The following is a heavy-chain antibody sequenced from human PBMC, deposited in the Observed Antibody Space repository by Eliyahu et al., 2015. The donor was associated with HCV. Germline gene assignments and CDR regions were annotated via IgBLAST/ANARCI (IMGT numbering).Heavy chain of an antibody. D-gene: IGHD1-26*01. V-gene: IGHV3-9*01. CDR1: GFTFDDXX. Sequence: EVQLVESGGGLVQPGRSLRLSCAGSGFTFDDXXXHWVRQAPGKGLEWXSGLSWHSGNIGYADSVKGRFTISRDNAKTSLYLQMDSLRAEDTALYYCARGGVVSGAYYATGAYFDHWGQGILVTVSS. J-gene: IGHJ4*02. CDR3: ARGGVVSGAYYATGAYFDH. CDR2: LSWHSGNI.